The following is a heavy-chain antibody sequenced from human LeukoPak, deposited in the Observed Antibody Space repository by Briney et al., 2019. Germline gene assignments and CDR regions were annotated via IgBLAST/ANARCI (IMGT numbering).Heavy chain of an antibody. J-gene: IGHJ4*02. V-gene: IGHV4-30-2*01. CDR3: ARGGDIVATHFDY. Sequence: SQTLSLTCAVSGGSISSGGYSWSWIRQPPGKGLEWIGYIYHSGSTYYNPSLKSRVSISVDRSKAQVSLKLCSVTAADTAVYYCARGGDIVATHFDYWGQGTLVTVSS. D-gene: IGHD5-12*01. CDR1: GGSISSGGYS. CDR2: IYHSGST.